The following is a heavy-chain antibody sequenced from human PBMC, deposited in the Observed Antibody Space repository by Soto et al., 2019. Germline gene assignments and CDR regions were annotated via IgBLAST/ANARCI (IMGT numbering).Heavy chain of an antibody. CDR2: IYHSGRT. V-gene: IGHV4-30-2*01. Sequence: QLQLQESGSGLVKPSQTLSLTCAVSGGSISSGGYSWSWIRQPPGKGLEWIGYIYHSGRTYYNPSLKSRVTISVDRSKNQFSLKLSSVTAADTAVYYCARANGYSSSWYPGSFDYWGQGTLVTVSS. D-gene: IGHD6-13*01. J-gene: IGHJ4*02. CDR3: ARANGYSSSWYPGSFDY. CDR1: GGSISSGGYS.